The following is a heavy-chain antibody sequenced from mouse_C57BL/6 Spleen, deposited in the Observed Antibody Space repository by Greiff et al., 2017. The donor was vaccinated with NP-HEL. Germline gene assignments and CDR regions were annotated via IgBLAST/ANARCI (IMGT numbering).Heavy chain of an antibody. CDR3: AKGITTVERGFAY. J-gene: IGHJ3*01. CDR2: LSSGSSTI. V-gene: IGHV5-17*01. CDR1: GFTFSDYG. Sequence: EVKVVESGGGLVKPGGSLKLSCAASGFTFSDYGMHWVRQAPEKGLEWVAYLSSGSSTIYYADTVKGRFTISRDNAKNTLFLQMTSLRSEDTAMYYCAKGITTVERGFAYWGQGTLVTVSA. D-gene: IGHD1-1*01.